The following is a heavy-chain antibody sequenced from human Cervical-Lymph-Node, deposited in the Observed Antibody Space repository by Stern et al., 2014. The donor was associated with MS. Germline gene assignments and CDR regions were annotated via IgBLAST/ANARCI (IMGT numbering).Heavy chain of an antibody. V-gene: IGHV3-11*01. CDR2: ISNSGGIM. CDR1: GFTFSDYY. CDR3: ARSLLPYYYYYGMDV. Sequence: QVQLVQSGGDLVKPGGSLRLSCVGSGFTFSDYYMSWIRQAPGKGLEWISYISNSGGIMFYADSVKGRFTISRDDAKNSLYLQMNSLSAGDTAVYYCARSLLPYYYYYGMDVWGQGTTVTVSS. J-gene: IGHJ6*02.